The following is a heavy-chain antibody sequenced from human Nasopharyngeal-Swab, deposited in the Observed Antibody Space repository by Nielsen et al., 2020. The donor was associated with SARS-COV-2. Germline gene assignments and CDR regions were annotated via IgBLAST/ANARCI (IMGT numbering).Heavy chain of an antibody. V-gene: IGHV4-61*01. D-gene: IGHD6-19*01. CDR3: ARETRSGWYNHFDS. J-gene: IGHJ4*02. Sequence: SETLSLTCNISGASVNRGSYYWSWIRQSPGRGLEWIGYIYYSGSTEYKSSLKSRVTISADTSRNQFSLKLNSVTAADTAVYFCARETRSGWYNHFDSWGQGTLVTVSS. CDR2: IYYSGST. CDR1: GASVNRGSYY.